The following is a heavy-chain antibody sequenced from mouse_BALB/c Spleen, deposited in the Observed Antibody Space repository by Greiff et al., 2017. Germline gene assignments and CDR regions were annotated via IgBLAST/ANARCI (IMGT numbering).Heavy chain of an antibody. CDR2: IWGDGST. Sequence: QVQLQQSGPGLVQPSQSLSITCTVSGFSLTSYGVHWVRQSPGKGLEWLGMIWGDGSTDYNSALKSRLSISKDNSKSQVFLKMNSLQTDDTARYYCARDRGWSYFDYWGQGTTLTVSS. D-gene: IGHD2-3*01. V-gene: IGHV2-4-1*01. CDR1: GFSLTSYG. CDR3: ARDRGWSYFDY. J-gene: IGHJ2*01.